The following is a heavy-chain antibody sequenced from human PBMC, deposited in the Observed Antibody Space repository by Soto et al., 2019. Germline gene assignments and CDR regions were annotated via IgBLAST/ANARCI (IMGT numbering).Heavy chain of an antibody. CDR1: GFTFSSYA. D-gene: IGHD3-3*01. CDR3: AKAGSLEWLFGTLGYYYYGMDV. Sequence: GGSLRLSCAASGFTFSSYAMSWVRQAPGKGLEWVSAISGSGGSTYYADSVKGRFTISRDNSKNTLYLQMNSLRAEDTAVYYCAKAGSLEWLFGTLGYYYYGMDVWGQGTTVTVSS. J-gene: IGHJ6*02. CDR2: ISGSGGST. V-gene: IGHV3-23*01.